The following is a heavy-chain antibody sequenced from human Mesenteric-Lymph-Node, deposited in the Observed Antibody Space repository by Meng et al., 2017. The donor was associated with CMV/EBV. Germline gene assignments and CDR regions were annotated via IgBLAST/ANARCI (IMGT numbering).Heavy chain of an antibody. J-gene: IGHJ6*02. CDR1: GITFSTYW. Sequence: GESLKISCVASGITFSTYWMTWVRQAPGKGLEWVANIRQDGSEAFYVDSVKGRFTLSRDNAKNSLYLQMNSLRAEDTAVYYCAKSGIAARDNYYYGMDVWGQGTTVTVSS. CDR2: IRQDGSEA. V-gene: IGHV3-7*01. D-gene: IGHD6-6*01. CDR3: AKSGIAARDNYYYGMDV.